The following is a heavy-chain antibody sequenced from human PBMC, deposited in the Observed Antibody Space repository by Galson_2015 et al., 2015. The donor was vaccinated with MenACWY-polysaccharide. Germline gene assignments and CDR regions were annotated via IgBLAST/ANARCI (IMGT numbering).Heavy chain of an antibody. J-gene: IGHJ3*02. CDR2: VGASGGGK. D-gene: IGHD3-10*01. CDR3: AKDTGPGEYAYSWGTFDI. CDR1: GFTFSSYA. V-gene: IGHV3-23*01. Sequence: SLRLSCAASGFTFSSYAMSWVRQAPGKGRGWVSGVGASGGGKAYTDSARGRLTRSRANSRRRLIFKMTSLRAEDTAVYYCAKDTGPGEYAYSWGTFDIWGRGTMVTVSS.